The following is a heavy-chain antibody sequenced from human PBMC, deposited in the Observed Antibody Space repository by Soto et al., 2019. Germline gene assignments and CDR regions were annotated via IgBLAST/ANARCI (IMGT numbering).Heavy chain of an antibody. V-gene: IGHV3-11*03. CDR1: GFTSSDIY. D-gene: IGHD5-12*01. CDR3: ASAVATMPALDY. CDR2: ISSSSRYT. J-gene: IGHJ4*02. Sequence: PGGSLRLSCVVSGFTSSDIYMTWIRQAPGEGLEWVAYISSSSRYTNYADSVKGRFTISRDNAKNSLYLQMNSLRAEDTAVYYCASAVATMPALDYWGQGTLVTVSS.